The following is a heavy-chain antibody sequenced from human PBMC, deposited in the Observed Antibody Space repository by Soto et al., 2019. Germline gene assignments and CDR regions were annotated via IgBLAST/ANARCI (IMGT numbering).Heavy chain of an antibody. CDR3: ARSEMGLNRFYNGLDV. Sequence: QVQLQESGPGLVKPSETLSLTCTVSRGSISSYYWSWIRQPPGKGLEWIGYAYFTGSTNYNPSLTSRVTMSLDTSNNKFSLILTSVTAADTAVYYCARSEMGLNRFYNGLDVWGQGTTVTVSS. J-gene: IGHJ6*02. V-gene: IGHV4-59*01. CDR1: RGSISSYY. CDR2: AYFTGST.